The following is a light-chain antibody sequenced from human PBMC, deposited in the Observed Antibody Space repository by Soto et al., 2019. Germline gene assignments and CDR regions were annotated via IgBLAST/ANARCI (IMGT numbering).Light chain of an antibody. J-gene: IGKJ1*01. CDR1: QSVSSN. CDR3: QQYGGSST. Sequence: EIVMTQSPATLSLSPGDRATLSCRASQSVSSNLVWYQQKPGQAPSLLIYDTSTRASDVPARFSGGGSEKLFTLTISGLDPEFVAMYYCQQYGGSSTFGQGTKVEIK. V-gene: IGKV3-15*01. CDR2: DTS.